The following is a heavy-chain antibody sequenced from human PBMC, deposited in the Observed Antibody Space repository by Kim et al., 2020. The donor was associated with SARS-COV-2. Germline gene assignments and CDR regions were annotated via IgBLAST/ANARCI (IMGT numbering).Heavy chain of an antibody. CDR3: AKDRGYSYGYNWFDP. CDR1: GFTFDDYA. J-gene: IGHJ5*02. D-gene: IGHD5-18*01. CDR2: ISWNSGNK. V-gene: IGHV3-9*01. Sequence: GGSLRLSCAASGFTFDDYAMHWVRQAPGKGLEWVSGISWNSGNKAYADSVKGRFTISRDNAKHSLYLQMNSLRPEDTALYYCAKDRGYSYGYNWFDPWGQGTLVTVSS.